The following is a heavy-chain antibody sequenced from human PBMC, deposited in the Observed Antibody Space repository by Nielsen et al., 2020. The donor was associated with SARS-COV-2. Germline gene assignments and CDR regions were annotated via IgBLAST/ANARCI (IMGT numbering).Heavy chain of an antibody. D-gene: IGHD6-19*01. J-gene: IGHJ4*02. Sequence: SLKISCAASGFTFDDYAMHWVRQAPGKGLEWVSGINWNSGSIGYADSVKGRFIISRDNAKNSLYVQMNSLRAEDTALYYCARGITPLVAVAGMDYFDYWGQGTLVTVSS. CDR1: GFTFDDYA. V-gene: IGHV3-9*01. CDR3: ARGITPLVAVAGMDYFDY. CDR2: INWNSGSI.